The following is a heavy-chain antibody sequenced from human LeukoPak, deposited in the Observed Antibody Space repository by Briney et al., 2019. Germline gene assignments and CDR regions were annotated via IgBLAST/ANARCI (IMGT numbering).Heavy chain of an antibody. CDR2: VKEDGSER. CDR3: VRDRGLSS. Sequence: GGSLRLSCAASGFTFSSSWMTWVRQAPGKGLEWVANVKEDGSERNYVDSVKGRFTISRDNAKNSVYLQMNSLRAEDTAVYYCVRDRGLSSWGQGTLVTVSS. CDR1: GFTFSSSW. J-gene: IGHJ4*02. D-gene: IGHD4/OR15-4a*01. V-gene: IGHV3-7*01.